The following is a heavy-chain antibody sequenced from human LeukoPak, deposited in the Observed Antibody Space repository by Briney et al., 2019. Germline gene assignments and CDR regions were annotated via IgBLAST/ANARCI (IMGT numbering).Heavy chain of an antibody. J-gene: IGHJ4*02. V-gene: IGHV3-7*05. CDR2: IKQDGSEK. Sequence: GGSLRLSSAASGFTFSSYWMSWVRQAPGKGLEWVANIKQDGSEKYYVDSVKGRFTISRDNAKNSLYLQMNSLRAEDTAVYYCARVPYCSSTSCYAIFDYWGQGTLVTVSS. D-gene: IGHD2-2*01. CDR1: GFTFSSYW. CDR3: ARVPYCSSTSCYAIFDY.